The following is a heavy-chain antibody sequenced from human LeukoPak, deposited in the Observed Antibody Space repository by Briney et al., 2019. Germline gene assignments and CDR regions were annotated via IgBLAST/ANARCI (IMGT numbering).Heavy chain of an antibody. CDR1: GYTFTSYG. Sequence: GASVKVSCKASGYTFTSYGISWVRQAPGQGLEWMGWISAYNGNTNYAQKLQGRVTMTTDTSTSTAYMELRSLRSDDTAVYYCARDDLGYCSGGSCSSYGMDVWGQGTTVTVSS. CDR2: ISAYNGNT. D-gene: IGHD2-15*01. J-gene: IGHJ6*02. CDR3: ARDDLGYCSGGSCSSYGMDV. V-gene: IGHV1-18*01.